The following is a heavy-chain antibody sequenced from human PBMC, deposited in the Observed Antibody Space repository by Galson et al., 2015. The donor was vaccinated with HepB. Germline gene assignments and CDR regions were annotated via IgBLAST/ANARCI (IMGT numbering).Heavy chain of an antibody. CDR2: IIPLFGIT. V-gene: IGHV1-69*10. J-gene: IGHJ6*02. CDR1: GGTFSNYV. CDR3: ARYPAGYPNYYYYGMDG. Sequence: SVKVSCKASGGTFSNYVISWVRQAPGQGLEWMGGIIPLFGITNYAQKFQGRVTITADKSTNTAFMELSTLRSEDTAVYFCARYPAGYPNYYYYGMDGWGQGATVSCSS. D-gene: IGHD3-9*01.